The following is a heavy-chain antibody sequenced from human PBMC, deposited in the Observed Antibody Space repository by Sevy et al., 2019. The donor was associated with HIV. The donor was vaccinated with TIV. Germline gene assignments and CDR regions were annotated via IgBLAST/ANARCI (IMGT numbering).Heavy chain of an antibody. CDR1: GFRLNTYA. CDR3: ARDAGYTTKFHPLH. V-gene: IGHV3-30*04. J-gene: IGHJ4*02. CDR2: ISSTGNFV. D-gene: IGHD5-12*01. Sequence: GGSLRLSCSASGFRLNTYAMHWVRQAPGKGLEWVSVISSTGNFVSYAASVKGRFTISKDNSKNTVSLQMNSLRPEDTAMYYCARDAGYTTKFHPLHWGQGTLVTVSS.